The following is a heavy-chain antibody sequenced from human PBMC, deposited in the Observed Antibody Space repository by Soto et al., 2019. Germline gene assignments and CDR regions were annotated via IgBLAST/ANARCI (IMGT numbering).Heavy chain of an antibody. D-gene: IGHD6-19*01. CDR2: VYYTGST. CDR1: GGAISGSY. Sequence: PSETLSLTFSVSGGAISGSYWSWIRQSPGKGLEWLAYVYYTGSTNYSPSLRSRVSISVDTSKNEFSLRLSSVTAADTAVYFCATRAAVPGAHIDYRRQGTQVTVSS. V-gene: IGHV4-59*01. J-gene: IGHJ4*02. CDR3: ATRAAVPGAHIDY.